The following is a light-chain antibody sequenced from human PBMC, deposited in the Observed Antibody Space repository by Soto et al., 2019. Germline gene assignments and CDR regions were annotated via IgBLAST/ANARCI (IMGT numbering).Light chain of an antibody. V-gene: IGKV3-11*01. CDR1: QSVSNY. CDR3: QQRSNWPPLT. Sequence: EIVLTQSPATLSLSPGEGATLSCRASQSVSNYLAWYQQKPGQAPRLLIYDASNRATGIPARFSGSGSGTDFPLTISSLEPEDFAVYYCQQRSNWPPLTFGGGTKVEF. CDR2: DAS. J-gene: IGKJ4*01.